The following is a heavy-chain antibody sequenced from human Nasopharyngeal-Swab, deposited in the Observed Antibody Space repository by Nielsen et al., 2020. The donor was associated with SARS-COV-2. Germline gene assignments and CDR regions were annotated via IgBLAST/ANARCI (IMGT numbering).Heavy chain of an antibody. V-gene: IGHV3-30*18. D-gene: IGHD3-22*01. CDR1: GFTFRSYG. J-gene: IGHJ6*03. CDR3: AKEVVPRNYYYNYYMDV. Sequence: GESLKISCAASGFTFRSYGIHWVRLAPGKGLEWVALISYDGSNKYYADSVKGRFTISRDNSKNTLYPQMNSLRAEDTAVYRCAKEVVPRNYYYNYYMDVWGIGTTVTVSS. CDR2: ISYDGSNK.